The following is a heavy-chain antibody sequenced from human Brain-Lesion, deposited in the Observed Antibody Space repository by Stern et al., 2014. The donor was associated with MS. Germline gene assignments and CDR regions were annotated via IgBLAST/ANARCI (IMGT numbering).Heavy chain of an antibody. CDR1: GGSISSNSYY. Sequence: QMQLVQSGPGLVKPSETLSLTCTVSGGSISSNSYYLGWIRQPPGKGLEWIGGIYYRGSTYYNPSLKSRVTISKDTSKNQFSLNLKSVTAADTAVYFCAKVWLGELPENPFDYWGQGTLVTVSS. CDR3: AKVWLGELPENPFDY. CDR2: IYYRGST. J-gene: IGHJ4*02. D-gene: IGHD3-10*01. V-gene: IGHV4-39*02.